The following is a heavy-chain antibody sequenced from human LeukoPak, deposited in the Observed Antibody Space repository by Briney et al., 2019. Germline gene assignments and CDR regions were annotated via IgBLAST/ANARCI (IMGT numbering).Heavy chain of an antibody. J-gene: IGHJ3*02. V-gene: IGHV3-48*03. D-gene: IGHD5-12*01. CDR2: ISSSGSII. CDR3: AREDSGYDNNAFDI. CDR1: GFTFSSYE. Sequence: GGSLRLSCAASGFTFSSYEMNWVRQAPGKGLEWVSYISSSGSIIYCAESVKGRFTISRENAKNSLYLQMNSLRAEDTAVYYCAREDSGYDNNAFDIWGQGTMVTVSS.